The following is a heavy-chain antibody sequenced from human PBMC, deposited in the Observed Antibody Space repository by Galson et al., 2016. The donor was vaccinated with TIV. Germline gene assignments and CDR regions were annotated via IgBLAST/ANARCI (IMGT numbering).Heavy chain of an antibody. CDR3: TRGPNYYVSMYAH. V-gene: IGHV1-69*13. D-gene: IGHD3-10*02. Sequence: SVKVSCKASGGPFSSYAVTWVRQAPGQGLEWMGRIIGMFGTTNYAQKFQGRVTMTADESTSTAYIELNSLRSEDTAVYYCTRGPNYYVSMYAHWGQGTLVTVSS. CDR1: GGPFSSYA. CDR2: IIGMFGTT. J-gene: IGHJ4*02.